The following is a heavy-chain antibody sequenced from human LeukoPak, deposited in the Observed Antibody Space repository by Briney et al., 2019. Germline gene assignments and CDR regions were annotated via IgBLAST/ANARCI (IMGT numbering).Heavy chain of an antibody. J-gene: IGHJ4*02. CDR3: AKDQIMITFGGIDY. CDR2: IRYDGSNR. D-gene: IGHD3-16*01. CDR1: GFTFSDYG. Sequence: GGSLRLSCAASGFTFSDYGMHWVRQAPGKGLEWVAFIRYDGSNRYYVDSVKGRFTISRDNSKNTLYLQMNSLRPEDTAVYFCAKDQIMITFGGIDYWGPGTLVTVSS. V-gene: IGHV3-30*02.